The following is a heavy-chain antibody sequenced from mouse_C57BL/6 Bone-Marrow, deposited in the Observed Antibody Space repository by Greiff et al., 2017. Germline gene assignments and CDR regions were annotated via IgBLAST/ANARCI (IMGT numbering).Heavy chain of an antibody. CDR1: GFTFSDYY. CDR3: ARDRGLGRYFDV. Sequence: EVKLVESEGGLVQPGSSMKLSCTASGFTFSDYYMAWVRQVPEKGLEWVANINYDGSSTYYLDSLKSRFIISRDNAKNILYLQMSSLKSEDTATYYCARDRGLGRYFDVWGTGTTVTVSS. J-gene: IGHJ1*03. V-gene: IGHV5-16*01. D-gene: IGHD2-4*01. CDR2: INYDGSST.